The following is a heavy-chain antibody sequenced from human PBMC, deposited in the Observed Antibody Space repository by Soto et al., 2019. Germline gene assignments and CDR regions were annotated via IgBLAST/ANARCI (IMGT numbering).Heavy chain of an antibody. CDR1: GGSISSYY. CDR2: IYYSGST. D-gene: IGHD3-9*01. Sequence: PSETLSLTCTVSGGSISSYYWSWIRQPPGKGLELIGYIYYSGSTNYNPSLKSRVTISVDTSKNQFSLKLSSVTAADTAVYYCARLSVLRYFDWLRSSPDAFDIWGQGTMVTVSS. V-gene: IGHV4-59*08. J-gene: IGHJ3*02. CDR3: ARLSVLRYFDWLRSSPDAFDI.